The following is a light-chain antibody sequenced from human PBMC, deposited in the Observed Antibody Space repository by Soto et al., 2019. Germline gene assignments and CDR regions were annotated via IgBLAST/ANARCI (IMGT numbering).Light chain of an antibody. CDR2: ASS. CDR3: QQYYHWGLS. V-gene: IGKV3D-15*01. J-gene: IGKJ4*01. CDR1: QYVATN. Sequence: VMTQSPATLSVSPGEGVTLFCMASQYVATNLAWYQLKPGQAPRLLIYASSTRAAGIPGTFSGSGSGTQFSLTISSVQSADSAVYYGQQYYHWGLSFGGGTKVEI.